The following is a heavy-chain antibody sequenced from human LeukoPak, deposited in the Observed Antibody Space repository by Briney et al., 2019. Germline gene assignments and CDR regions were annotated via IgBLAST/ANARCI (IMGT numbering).Heavy chain of an antibody. V-gene: IGHV3-23*01. CDR1: GFTFSSYA. CDR2: LSGSGGST. D-gene: IGHD2-21*02. Sequence: GGSLRLSCAASGFTFSSYAMSWVRQAPGKGLEWVSALSGSGGSTYYADSVKGRFTISRDNSKNTLYLQMNSLRAEDTAVYYCARATAIDYFDYWGQGTLVTVSS. J-gene: IGHJ4*02. CDR3: ARATAIDYFDY.